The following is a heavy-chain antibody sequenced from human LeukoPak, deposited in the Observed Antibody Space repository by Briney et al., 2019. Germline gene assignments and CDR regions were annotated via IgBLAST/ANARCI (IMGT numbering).Heavy chain of an antibody. CDR3: ARLGDSSGYYDF. CDR2: IKPDGSDK. CDR1: GFSFSSYW. V-gene: IGHV3-7*01. J-gene: IGHJ4*02. Sequence: GGPLRLSCAPSGFSFSSYWMSGVRQAPGKGLEWVANIKPDGSDKYYVDSVKGRSTTSRDNAKNSLYLQMNSLRAEDTAVYYCARLGDSSGYYDFWGQGALVTVSS. D-gene: IGHD3-22*01.